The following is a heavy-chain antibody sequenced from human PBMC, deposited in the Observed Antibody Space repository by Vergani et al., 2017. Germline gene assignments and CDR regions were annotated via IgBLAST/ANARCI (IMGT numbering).Heavy chain of an antibody. Sequence: EVQLLESGGGLVQPGGSLRLSCAASGFTFSSYAMSWVRQAPGKGLEWVSAISGSGGSTYYADSVKGRFTMSRDKSKNTLYLQMNSLRAEDTAVYYCATSGLGGWFVELRLYFDYWGQGTLVTVSS. J-gene: IGHJ4*02. D-gene: IGHD3-10*01. CDR1: GFTFSSYA. CDR3: ATSGLGGWFVELRLYFDY. CDR2: ISGSGGST. V-gene: IGHV3-23*01.